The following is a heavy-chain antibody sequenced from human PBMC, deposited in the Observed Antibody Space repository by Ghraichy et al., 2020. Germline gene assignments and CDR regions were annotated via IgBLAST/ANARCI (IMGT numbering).Heavy chain of an antibody. CDR1: GGSFSGYY. CDR2: INHSGST. CDR3: ARGYGSRYYYYYMDV. Sequence: SETLSLTCAVYGGSFSGYYWSWIRQPPGKGLEWIGEINHSGSTNYNPSLKSRVTISVDTSKNQFSLKLSSVTAADTAVYYCARGYGSRYYYYYMDVWGKGTTVTVSS. J-gene: IGHJ6*03. D-gene: IGHD3-10*01. V-gene: IGHV4-34*01.